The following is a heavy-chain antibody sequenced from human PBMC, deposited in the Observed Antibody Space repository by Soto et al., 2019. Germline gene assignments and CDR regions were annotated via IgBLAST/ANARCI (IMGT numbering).Heavy chain of an antibody. CDR2: IKQDAREK. CDR3: AGDGARNGAYNGWLDP. V-gene: IGHV3-7*03. D-gene: IGHD3-16*01. Sequence: EVQLVESGGGLVQPGGSLRLSCAASGFSFSSYWMTWVRQAPGKGLEWVANIKQDAREKYYVASVKGRFTISRDNGKNLLYLQMDSLTADDTAVYYCAGDGARNGAYNGWLDPWGQGTLVTVSS. J-gene: IGHJ5*02. CDR1: GFSFSSYW.